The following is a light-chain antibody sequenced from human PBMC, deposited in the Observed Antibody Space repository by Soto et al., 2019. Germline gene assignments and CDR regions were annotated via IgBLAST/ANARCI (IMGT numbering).Light chain of an antibody. CDR2: DAS. CDR1: QSVSSY. V-gene: IGKV3-11*01. Sequence: EIVLTQSPSTLSLSPGERAALSCRASQSVSSYLAWYQQKPGQAPRLLIYDASKRPAGIPARFSGSGSGTDFTLTISSLEPEDFAVYYCQQRSNWPSTFGGGTKVEIK. J-gene: IGKJ4*01. CDR3: QQRSNWPST.